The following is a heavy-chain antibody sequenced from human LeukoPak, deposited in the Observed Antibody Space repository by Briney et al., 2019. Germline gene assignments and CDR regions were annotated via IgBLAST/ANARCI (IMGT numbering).Heavy chain of an antibody. Sequence: GGSLGLSCAASGLTFGNYWMSWVRQAPGKGLEWVASIKEDGSEKFYVESLKGRFTISRDSGKNSLNLQMNSLRVEDTAVYFCARGVGRITSSWFDPWGQGTLVTVSS. CDR1: GLTFGNYW. CDR3: ARGVGRITSSWFDP. CDR2: IKEDGSEK. D-gene: IGHD3-10*01. V-gene: IGHV3-7*01. J-gene: IGHJ5*02.